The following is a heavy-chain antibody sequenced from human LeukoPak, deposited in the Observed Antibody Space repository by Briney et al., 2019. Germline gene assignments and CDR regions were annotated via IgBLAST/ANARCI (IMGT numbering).Heavy chain of an antibody. CDR2: INPNSGGT. CDR3: ASEVPAAIRGSCLDY. Sequence: ASVKVSCKASGYTFTGYYMHWVRQAPGQGLEWMGWINPNSGGTNYAQKFQGRVTMTRDTSISTAYMELSRLRSDDTAVYYCASEVPAAIRGSCLDYWGQGTLVTVSS. CDR1: GYTFTGYY. J-gene: IGHJ4*02. V-gene: IGHV1-2*02. D-gene: IGHD2-2*01.